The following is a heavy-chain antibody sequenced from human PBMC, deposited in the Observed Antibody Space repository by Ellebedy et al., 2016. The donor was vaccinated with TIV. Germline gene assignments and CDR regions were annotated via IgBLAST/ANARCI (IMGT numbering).Heavy chain of an antibody. CDR1: GLTFSSYT. V-gene: IGHV3-21*01. CDR3: ARANQQLPRVVAF. D-gene: IGHD6-13*01. J-gene: IGHJ4*02. CDR2: ISSSSTYI. Sequence: GESLKISCAASGLTFSSYTMNWVRQAPGKGLEWVSSISSSSTYIYYADSVKGRFTISRDNAKNSMYLQMNSLTAEDTAIYYCARANQQLPRVVAFWGQGTLVTVSS.